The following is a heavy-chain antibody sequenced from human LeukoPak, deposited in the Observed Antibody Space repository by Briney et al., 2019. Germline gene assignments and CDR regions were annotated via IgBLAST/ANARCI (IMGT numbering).Heavy chain of an antibody. CDR1: GYTFTDYY. CDR2: INPNNGDI. V-gene: IGHV1-2*02. CDR3: ARVGGSGRSNPYYLDY. Sequence: ASVKVSCKASGYTFTDYYIHWVRQAPGQGLEWMGWINPNNGDIKYAQKFQGRVTMTRDTSITTAYMELRSLTSDDTAVYYCARVGGSGRSNPYYLDYWGQGTLVTVSS. D-gene: IGHD3-10*01. J-gene: IGHJ4*02.